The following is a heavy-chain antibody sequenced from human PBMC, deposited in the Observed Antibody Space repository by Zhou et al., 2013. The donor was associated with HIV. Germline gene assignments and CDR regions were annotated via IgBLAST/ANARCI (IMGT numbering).Heavy chain of an antibody. V-gene: IGHV1-8*03. Sequence: QVQLVQSGAEVKKPGASVKVSCKASGYTFTSYYIHWMRQATGQGLEWMGWMNPNSGNTGYAQKFQGRVTITRNTSISTAYMELSSLRSEDTAVYYCARGSGYYDSSGSNAFDIWGQGTMVTVSS. CDR3: ARGSGYYDSSGSNAFDI. CDR1: GYTFTSYY. J-gene: IGHJ3*02. D-gene: IGHD3-22*01. CDR2: MNPNSGNT.